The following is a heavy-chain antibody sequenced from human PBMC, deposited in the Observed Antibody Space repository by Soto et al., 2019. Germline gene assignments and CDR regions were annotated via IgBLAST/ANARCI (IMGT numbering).Heavy chain of an antibody. J-gene: IGHJ3*01. D-gene: IGHD2-21*01. Sequence: KLQESGPGLVEPSGTLSLTCAVSGGSIGSSSWWTWVRQSPEKGLEWIGEIYHAGSPDYNPSFEGRVTFLADRSKNFFSLTLTSVTAADTAIYYCARGSSFRGDLDVWGQGMMVTVSS. CDR3: ARGSSFRGDLDV. CDR2: IYHAGSP. V-gene: IGHV4-4*02. CDR1: GGSIGSSSW.